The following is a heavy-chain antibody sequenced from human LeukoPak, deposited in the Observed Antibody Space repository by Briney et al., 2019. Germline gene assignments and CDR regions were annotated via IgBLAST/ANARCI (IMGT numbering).Heavy chain of an antibody. V-gene: IGHV3-23*01. Sequence: GGSLRLSCAASGFTFSSYAMSWVRQAPGKWLEWVSAISGTGVDTFYADSVKGRFTISRDNSKNTLYLQMNSLRAEDTAVYYCANFRSGYDFDYWGQGTLLTVYS. CDR3: ANFRSGYDFDY. D-gene: IGHD3-3*01. CDR1: GFTFSSYA. J-gene: IGHJ4*02. CDR2: ISGTGVDT.